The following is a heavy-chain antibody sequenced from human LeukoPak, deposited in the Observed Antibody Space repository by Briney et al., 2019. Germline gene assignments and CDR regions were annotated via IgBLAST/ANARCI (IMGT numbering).Heavy chain of an antibody. CDR1: GGSISSGGYY. J-gene: IGHJ6*03. CDR3: ASSSTSCYTCYYYMDV. D-gene: IGHD2-2*02. V-gene: IGHV4-30-4*08. Sequence: SSETLSLTCTVSGGSISSGGYYWSWIRQAPGKGLEWIGYIYYSGSTYYNPSLKSRVTISVDTSKNQFSLKLSSVTAADTAVYYCASSSTSCYTCYYYMDVWGKGTTVTVSS. CDR2: IYYSGST.